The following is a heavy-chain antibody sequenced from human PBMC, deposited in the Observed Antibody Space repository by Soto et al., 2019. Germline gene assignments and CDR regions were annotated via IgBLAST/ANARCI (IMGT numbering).Heavy chain of an antibody. V-gene: IGHV4-34*01. CDR2: INHSGST. J-gene: IGHJ4*02. Sequence: SETLSLTCAVYGGSFSGYYWSWIRQPPGKGLEWIGEINHSGSTNYNPSLKSRVTISVDTSKNQFSLKLSSVTAADTAVYYCASSPNDYYDSSGYPDYWGQGTLVTVSS. D-gene: IGHD3-22*01. CDR1: GGSFSGYY. CDR3: ASSPNDYYDSSGYPDY.